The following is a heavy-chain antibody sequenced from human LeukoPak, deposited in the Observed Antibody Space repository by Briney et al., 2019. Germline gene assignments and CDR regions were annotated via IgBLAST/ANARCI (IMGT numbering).Heavy chain of an antibody. V-gene: IGHV3-9*01. Sequence: GGSLRLSCAASGFTFDDYAMHWVRQAPGKGLEWVSGISWNSGSIGYADSVKGRFTISRDNAKNSLYLQMNSLRAEDTAVYYCARWDDYGSGGVYWGQGTLVTVSS. D-gene: IGHD3-10*01. CDR2: ISWNSGSI. J-gene: IGHJ4*02. CDR3: ARWDDYGSGGVY. CDR1: GFTFDDYA.